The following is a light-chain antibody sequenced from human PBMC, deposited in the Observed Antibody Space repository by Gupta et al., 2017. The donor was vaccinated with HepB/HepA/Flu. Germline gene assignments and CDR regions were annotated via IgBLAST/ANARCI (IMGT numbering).Light chain of an antibody. CDR2: IFS. CDR3: CSDAGSYTWV. J-gene: IGLJ3*02. V-gene: IGLV2-11*01. CDR1: SSDVGGYNY. Sequence: SALTLPRPVSGTPGPPVPSSCTCTSSDVGGYNYISWYQQQQGQAPKLMIYIFSKRPSAVAARFSGSKSGNTASLTITERQEEDEADYYCCSDAGSYTWVFGGGTKLTVL.